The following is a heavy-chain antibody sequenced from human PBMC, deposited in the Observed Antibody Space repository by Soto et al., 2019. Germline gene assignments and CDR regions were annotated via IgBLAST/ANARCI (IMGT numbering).Heavy chain of an antibody. D-gene: IGHD3-16*01. CDR2: LNQDGSER. J-gene: IGHJ4*02. V-gene: IGHV3-7*01. CDR3: VCGGNSFVY. CDR1: GFTFSTYW. Sequence: EVQLVESGGGLVQPGGSLRLPCAASGFTFSTYWMTWVRQPPGKGLEWVASLNQDGSERYYVDSVRGRFTISRDNAKNSLYLQMNSLRAEDTAVYYCVCGGNSFVYWGQGTLVTVSP.